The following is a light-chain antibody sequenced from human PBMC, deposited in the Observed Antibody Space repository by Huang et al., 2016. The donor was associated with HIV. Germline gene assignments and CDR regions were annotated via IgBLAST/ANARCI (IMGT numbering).Light chain of an antibody. CDR1: QSVSSSY. Sequence: EIVLTQSPGTRLLSPGERATLACRASQSVSSSYLAWYQQKPGQAPRLLSYGASSRATGIPDRVSGSGSGTDFTLTISRLEPEDFAVYYCQQYGSSPYTFGQGTKLELK. J-gene: IGKJ2*01. CDR2: GAS. CDR3: QQYGSSPYT. V-gene: IGKV3-20*01.